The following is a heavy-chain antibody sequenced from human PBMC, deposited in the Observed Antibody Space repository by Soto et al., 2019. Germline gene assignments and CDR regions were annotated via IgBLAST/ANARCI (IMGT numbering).Heavy chain of an antibody. V-gene: IGHV3-9*01. Sequence: EVQLVESGGGLVQPGRSLRLSCGASGFTFDDYAMHWVRQAPGKGLEWVSGISWNSGSIAYADSVKGRFTISRDNAXNSLYLQMNSLTPEDTALYYCAKDFSDIWDYRRDFDYWGQGTLVTVSS. CDR2: ISWNSGSI. J-gene: IGHJ4*02. CDR3: AKDFSDIWDYRRDFDY. D-gene: IGHD1-7*01. CDR1: GFTFDDYA.